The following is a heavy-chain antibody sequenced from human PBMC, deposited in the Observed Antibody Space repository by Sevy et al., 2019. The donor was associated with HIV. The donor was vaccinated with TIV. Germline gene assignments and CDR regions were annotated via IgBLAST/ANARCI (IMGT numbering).Heavy chain of an antibody. J-gene: IGHJ6*02. CDR2: IYYSGST. CDR3: ARGEGRPYYYGSGILPYYGMDV. Sequence: LLMQSQTLSLTCTVSGGSISSYYWSWIRQPPGKGLEWIGYIYYSGSTNYNPSLKSRVTISVDTSKNQFSLKLSSVTAADTAVYYCARGEGRPYYYGSGILPYYGMDVWGQGTTVTVSS. CDR1: GGSISSYY. D-gene: IGHD3-10*01. V-gene: IGHV4-59*01.